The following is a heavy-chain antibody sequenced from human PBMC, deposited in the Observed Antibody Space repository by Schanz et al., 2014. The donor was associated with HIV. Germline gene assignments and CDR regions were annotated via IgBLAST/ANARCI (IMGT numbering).Heavy chain of an antibody. CDR2: IKPRDTSV. CDR3: ARDYNWSFDF. CDR1: GFTFTSNH. D-gene: IGHD1-1*01. J-gene: IGHJ4*02. V-gene: IGHV1-46*01. Sequence: QVRLVQSGAEVKKPGASVKISCQASGFTFTSNHMHWVRQPPGQGLEWMGIIKPRDTSVSYAQKFQGRVTMSWDTSTRTVYMELGSLRSDDTAVYFCARDYNWSFDFWGQGTQVTVSS.